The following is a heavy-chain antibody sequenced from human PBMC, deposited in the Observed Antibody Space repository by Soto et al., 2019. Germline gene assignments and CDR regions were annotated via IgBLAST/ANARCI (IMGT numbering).Heavy chain of an antibody. J-gene: IGHJ6*02. CDR3: ARVRYSYGDYDYYYYGMDV. V-gene: IGHV1-69*13. Sequence: GAXVKVSCKASGGTFSSYAISWVRQAPGQGLEWMGGIIPIFGTANYAQKFQGRVTITADESTSTAYMELSSLRSEDTAVYYCARVRYSYGDYDYYYYGMDVWGQGTTVTVSS. CDR1: GGTFSSYA. CDR2: IIPIFGTA. D-gene: IGHD4-17*01.